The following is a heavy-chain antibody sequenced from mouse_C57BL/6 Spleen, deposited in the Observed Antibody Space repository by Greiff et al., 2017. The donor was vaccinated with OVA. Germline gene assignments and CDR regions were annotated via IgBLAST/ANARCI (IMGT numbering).Heavy chain of an antibody. CDR2: IDPSDSYT. D-gene: IGHD2-4*01. V-gene: IGHV1-69*01. CDR1: GYTFTSYW. J-gene: IGHJ1*03. CDR3: ARGNDYGPLYCDV. Sequence: QVQLQQPGAELVMPGASVKLSCKASGYTFTSYWMHWVKQRPGQGLEWIGEIDPSDSYTNYNQKFKGKSTLTVDKSSSTAYMQLSSLTSEDSAVYYCARGNDYGPLYCDVWGTGTTVTVSS.